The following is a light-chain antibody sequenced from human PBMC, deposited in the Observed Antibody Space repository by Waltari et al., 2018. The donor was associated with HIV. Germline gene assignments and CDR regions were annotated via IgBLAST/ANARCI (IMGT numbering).Light chain of an antibody. J-gene: IGLJ1*01. CDR3: QAWDSSTGV. CDR1: KSGDKY. Sequence: SYELTQPPSVSVSPGQTASITCSGDKSGDKYACWYQQKPGQSPVLVIYQDGKRPSRIPERFSGSNSGNTATLTISGTQAMDEADYYCQAWDSSTGVFGTGTKVTVL. CDR2: QDG. V-gene: IGLV3-1*01.